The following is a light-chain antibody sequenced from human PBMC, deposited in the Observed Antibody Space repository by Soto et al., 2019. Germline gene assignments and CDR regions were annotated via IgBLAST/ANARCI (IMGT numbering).Light chain of an antibody. Sequence: SYELTQPPSVSVAPGQTARITCGGNNIESKSVHWYQQRPGQAPVLVVHDDSDRPSGIHERISGSNSGNTATLTISRVEAGDEAEYYCQVWDGLSDHVIFGGGTKLTVL. J-gene: IGLJ2*01. CDR1: NIESKS. CDR3: QVWDGLSDHVI. V-gene: IGLV3-21*02. CDR2: DDS.